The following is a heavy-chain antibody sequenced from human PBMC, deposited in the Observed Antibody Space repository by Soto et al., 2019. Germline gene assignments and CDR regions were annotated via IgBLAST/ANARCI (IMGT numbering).Heavy chain of an antibody. V-gene: IGHV4-30-4*01. CDR1: GASISSADYF. J-gene: IGHJ3*02. CDR2: HRYTGST. CDR3: ARVPLYNILRAFDI. D-gene: IGHD2-2*02. Sequence: QVQLQESGPGLVKPSQTLSLGCTVSGASISSADYFWSWVRQPPGKGLEWIGYHRYTGSTYYNPSLQSRVTISVDTSKNQFSLKLNSVTASDTAVYYCARVPLYNILRAFDIWGQGTMVIVSS.